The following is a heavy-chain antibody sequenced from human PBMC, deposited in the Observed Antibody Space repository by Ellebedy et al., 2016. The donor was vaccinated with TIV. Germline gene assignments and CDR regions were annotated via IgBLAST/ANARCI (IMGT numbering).Heavy chain of an antibody. CDR2: IKQDGSSG. CDR3: AREMWERPD. J-gene: IGHJ4*02. Sequence: PGGSLRLSCAASGFTFTSYTLSWVRQAPGKGLEWVANIKQDGSSGHCVDSLKGRFTISRDNAKGLVYLHMNSLRADDTAVYYRAREMWERPDWGQGTLVTVSS. D-gene: IGHD1-26*01. V-gene: IGHV3-7*03. CDR1: GFTFTSYT.